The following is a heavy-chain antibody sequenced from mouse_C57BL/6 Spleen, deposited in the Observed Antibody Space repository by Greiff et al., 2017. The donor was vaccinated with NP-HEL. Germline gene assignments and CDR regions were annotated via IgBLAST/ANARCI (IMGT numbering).Heavy chain of an antibody. CDR1: GFTFSDYY. J-gene: IGHJ2*01. CDR2: INYDGSST. Sequence: DVMLVESEGGLVQPGSSMKLSCTASGFTFSDYYMAWVRQVPEKGLEWVANINYDGSSTYYLDSLKSRFIISRDNAKNILYLQMSSLKSEDTATYYCARGGDEEFDYWGQGTTLTVSS. CDR3: ARGGDEEFDY. V-gene: IGHV5-16*01.